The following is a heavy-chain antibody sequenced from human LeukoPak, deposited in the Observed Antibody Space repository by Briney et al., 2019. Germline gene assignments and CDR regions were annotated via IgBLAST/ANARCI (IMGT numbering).Heavy chain of an antibody. CDR1: GFTFSNYA. J-gene: IGHJ4*02. CDR3: ARDPGYTTSSAGY. CDR2: IRYDGSKE. V-gene: IGHV3-30*02. Sequence: GGSLRLSCAASGFTFSNYAMHWVRQAPGKGLEWVAFIRYDGSKEYYADSARGRFTISRDNSKNTLYLQMNSLRPEDTAVYYCARDPGYTTSSAGYWGQGTLVTVSS. D-gene: IGHD6-6*01.